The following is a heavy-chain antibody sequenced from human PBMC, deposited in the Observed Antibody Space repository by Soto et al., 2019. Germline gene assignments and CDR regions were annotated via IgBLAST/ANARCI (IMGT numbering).Heavy chain of an antibody. CDR3: SRAPGDYGHHEY. CDR1: GFTFSSYG. Sequence: GGSLRLSCAASGFTFSSYGMHWGRQAPCKGLEWVAVIWYDGSNKYYADSVKGRFTISRDNSKNTLYLQMNSLRAEDTAVYYCSRAPGDYGHHEYWGQGTRVNVSS. V-gene: IGHV3-33*01. CDR2: IWYDGSNK. D-gene: IGHD4-17*01. J-gene: IGHJ4*02.